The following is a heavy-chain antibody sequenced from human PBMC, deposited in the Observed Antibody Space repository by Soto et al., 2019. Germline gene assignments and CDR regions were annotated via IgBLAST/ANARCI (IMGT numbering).Heavy chain of an antibody. CDR2: INHSGST. V-gene: IGHV4-34*01. J-gene: IGHJ5*02. D-gene: IGHD2-2*01. CDR3: ARGGVVVPAAIRPLNWFDP. CDR1: GGSFSGYY. Sequence: SETLSLTCAVYGGSFSGYYWSWIRQPPGKGLEWIGEINHSGSTNYNPSLKSRVTISVDTSKNQFSLKLSSVTAADTAVYYCARGGVVVPAAIRPLNWFDPWGQGTLVTVSS.